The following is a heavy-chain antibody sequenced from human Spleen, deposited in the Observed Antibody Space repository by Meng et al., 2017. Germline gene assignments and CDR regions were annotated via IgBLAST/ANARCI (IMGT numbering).Heavy chain of an antibody. Sequence: SETLSLTCTVSGGSISSYYWSWIRQPPGKGLEWIGYIYYSGSTNYNPSLKSRVTISVDTSKNQFSLKLSSVTAADTAVYYCARGGWVYYYYGMDVWGQGTTVTVSS. D-gene: IGHD2-15*01. CDR1: GGSISSYY. V-gene: IGHV4-59*01. CDR2: IYYSGST. J-gene: IGHJ6*02. CDR3: ARGGWVYYYYGMDV.